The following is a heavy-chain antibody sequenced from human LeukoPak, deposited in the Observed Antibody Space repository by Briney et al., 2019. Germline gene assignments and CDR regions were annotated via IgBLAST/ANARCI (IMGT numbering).Heavy chain of an antibody. J-gene: IGHJ4*02. V-gene: IGHV3-21*01. CDR3: ARVGLAAAGTPL. CDR2: ISSSSSYI. D-gene: IGHD6-13*01. Sequence: GGSLRLSCAASGFTFSSYSMSWVRQAPGKGLEWVSSISSSSSYIYYADSVKGRFTISRDNAKNSLYLQMNSLRAEDTAVYYCARVGLAAAGTPLWGQGTLVTVSS. CDR1: GFTFSSYS.